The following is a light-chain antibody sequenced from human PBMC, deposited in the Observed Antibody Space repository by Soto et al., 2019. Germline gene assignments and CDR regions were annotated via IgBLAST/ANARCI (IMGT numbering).Light chain of an antibody. CDR1: QGISSR. V-gene: IGKV1-12*01. Sequence: DIQMTQSPSSVSASVGDRVTITCRASQGISSRLAWYQQKPGKAPKHLIYAASSLQGGVPSRFSGSASGTDFTLSITSLQPEDFAPYYCQQANSFPRTFGQGTRLEIK. CDR3: QQANSFPRT. J-gene: IGKJ5*01. CDR2: AAS.